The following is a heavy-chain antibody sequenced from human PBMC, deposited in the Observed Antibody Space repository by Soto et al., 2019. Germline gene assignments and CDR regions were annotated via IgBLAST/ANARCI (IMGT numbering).Heavy chain of an antibody. J-gene: IGHJ4*02. D-gene: IGHD3-22*01. CDR3: ARLKYYYDSSGYSRAFDY. CDR2: IYYSGST. V-gene: IGHV4-59*01. CDR1: GGSISSYY. Sequence: SETLSLTCTVSGGSISSYYWSWIRQPPGKGLEWIGYIYYSGSTYYNPSLKSRVTISVDTSKNQFSLKLSSVTAADTAVYYCARLKYYYDSSGYSRAFDYWGQGTLVTVSS.